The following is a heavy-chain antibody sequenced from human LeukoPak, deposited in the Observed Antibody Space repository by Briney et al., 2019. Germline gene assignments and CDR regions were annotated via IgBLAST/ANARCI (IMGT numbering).Heavy chain of an antibody. J-gene: IGHJ4*02. CDR3: ARAIRSGDLEKYYFDY. Sequence: ASVKVSCKASGYTFTSYYMHWMRQAPGQGLEWMGIINPSGGSTSYAQKFQGRVTMTRDMSTSTVYMELSSLRSEDTAVYYCARAIRSGDLEKYYFDYWGQGTLATVS. CDR2: INPSGGST. D-gene: IGHD5-12*01. CDR1: GYTFTSYY. V-gene: IGHV1-46*01.